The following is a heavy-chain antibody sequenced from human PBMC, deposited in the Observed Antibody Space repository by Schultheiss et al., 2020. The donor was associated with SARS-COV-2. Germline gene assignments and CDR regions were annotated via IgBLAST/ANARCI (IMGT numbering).Heavy chain of an antibody. D-gene: IGHD3-9*01. V-gene: IGHV3-30*03. Sequence: GGSLRLSCAASGFTFSNYGMHWVRQAPGKGLEWVAVISFDGSNKYYADSVKGRFTISRDNSKNTLYLQMNSLRAEDTAVYYCARECYDILTGYSDYYGMDVWGQGTTVTVSS. CDR1: GFTFSNYG. CDR3: ARECYDILTGYSDYYGMDV. J-gene: IGHJ6*02. CDR2: ISFDGSNK.